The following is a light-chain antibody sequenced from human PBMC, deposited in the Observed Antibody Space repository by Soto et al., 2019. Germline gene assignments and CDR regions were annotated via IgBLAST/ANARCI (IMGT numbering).Light chain of an antibody. CDR3: QQRSNTPPWIT. J-gene: IGKJ5*01. Sequence: AIQVTQSPSSLSASVGDRVTITYRASQGSRNDVGWYQQKPGKAPKLVIYAVSTLKSGVPSSFSGSGSGTEFTLTISSLEPEDSAVYYCQQRSNTPPWITFGQGTRLEIK. V-gene: IGKV1-6*01. CDR2: AVS. CDR1: QGSRND.